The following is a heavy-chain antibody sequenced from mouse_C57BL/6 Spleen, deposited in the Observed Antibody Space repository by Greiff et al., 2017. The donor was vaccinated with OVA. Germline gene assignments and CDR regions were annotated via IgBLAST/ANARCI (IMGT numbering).Heavy chain of an antibody. CDR1: GYAFSSSW. CDR2: IYPGDGDT. CDR3: ARPLYYGSSYWYFDV. Sequence: QVQLQQSGPELVQPGASVKISCKASGYAFSSSWMNWVKQRPGKGLEWIGRIYPGDGDTNYNGQFKGKATLTADKSSSTAYMQLSSLTSEDSAVYFCARPLYYGSSYWYFDVWGTGTTVTVSS. V-gene: IGHV1-82*01. D-gene: IGHD1-1*01. J-gene: IGHJ1*03.